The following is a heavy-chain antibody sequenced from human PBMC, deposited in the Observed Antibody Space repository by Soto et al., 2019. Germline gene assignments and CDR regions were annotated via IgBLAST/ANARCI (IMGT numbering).Heavy chain of an antibody. D-gene: IGHD3-22*01. V-gene: IGHV5-51*01. CDR2: IYPGDSDT. Sequence: HGESLKISCMGSGYKVSTWHNFTSYWIAWVRQMPGEGLEWMGIIYPGDSDTRYSPSFQGQVTISADKSISTAYLQWSSLKASNTSMFFFVSFLFYFFFGSSGYLPHLGTYGMDVWGQGTTVTVSS. CDR1: GYKVSTWHNFTSYW. CDR3: VSFLFYFFFGSSGYLPHLGTYGMDV. J-gene: IGHJ6*02.